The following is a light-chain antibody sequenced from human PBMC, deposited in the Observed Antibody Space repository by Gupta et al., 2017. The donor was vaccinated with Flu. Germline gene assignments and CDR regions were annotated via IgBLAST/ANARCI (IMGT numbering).Light chain of an antibody. CDR3: QQYYSTPRT. V-gene: IGKV4-1*01. CDR2: WAS. CDR1: QSLLYSSNNQTY. J-gene: IGKJ1*01. Sequence: LGERATINCKSSQSLLYSSNNQTYLAWYQQKPGQPPKLLIDWASTRGFGVPDRFTGSGSGTDFTLAISRLQAEDVALYYCQQYYSTPRTFGQGTKVEIK.